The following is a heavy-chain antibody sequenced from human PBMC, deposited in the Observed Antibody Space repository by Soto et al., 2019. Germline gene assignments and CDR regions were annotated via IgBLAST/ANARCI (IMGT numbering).Heavy chain of an antibody. V-gene: IGHV3-21*01. CDR2: ISSSSSYI. CDR3: ARTPSLYQLPAEY. J-gene: IGHJ4*02. Sequence: GGSLRLSCAASGFTFSSYSMNWVRQAPGKGLEWVSSISSSSSYIYYADSVKGRFTISRDNAKNSLYLQMNSLRAEDTAVYYCARTPSLYQLPAEYWGQGTLVTVSS. CDR1: GFTFSSYS. D-gene: IGHD2-2*01.